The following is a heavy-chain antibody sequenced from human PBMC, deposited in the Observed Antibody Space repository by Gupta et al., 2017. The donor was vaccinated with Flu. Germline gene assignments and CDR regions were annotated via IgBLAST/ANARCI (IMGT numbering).Heavy chain of an antibody. CDR2: ISHDGSNY. D-gene: IGHD3-3*01. CDR3: AKDWRWNYNNFGMNV. V-gene: IGHV3-30*18. J-gene: IGHJ6*02. Sequence: QEQVVESGGCVVQPGRSLRLSCAAFGFSFSNYGMHWVRQAPGKGLEWVAGISHDGSNYYHADSVKGRFTISRDNSKNTLYLQMTSLKTEDTAIYYCAKDWRWNYNNFGMNVWGQGTTVTVSS. CDR1: GFSFSNYG.